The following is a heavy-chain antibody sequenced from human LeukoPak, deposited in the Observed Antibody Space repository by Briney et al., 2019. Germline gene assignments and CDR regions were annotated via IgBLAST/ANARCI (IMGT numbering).Heavy chain of an antibody. Sequence: ASVKVSCKASGYTFTGYYMHWVRQAPGQGLEWMGWINSNSGGTNYAQKFQGRVTMTRDTSISTAYMELSRLRSDDTAVYYCARSPHILTGENFDYWGQGTLVAVSS. D-gene: IGHD3-9*01. V-gene: IGHV1-2*02. CDR2: INSNSGGT. J-gene: IGHJ4*02. CDR1: GYTFTGYY. CDR3: ARSPHILTGENFDY.